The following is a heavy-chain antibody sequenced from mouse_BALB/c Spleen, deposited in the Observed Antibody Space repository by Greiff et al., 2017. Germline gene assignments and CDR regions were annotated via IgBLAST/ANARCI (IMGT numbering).Heavy chain of an antibody. CDR2: INSNGGST. J-gene: IGHJ2*01. CDR1: GFTFSSYY. D-gene: IGHD1-1*01. CDR3: ARQGYYGPPDY. Sequence: EVKLVESGGGLVKLGGSLKLSCAASGFTFSSYYMSWVRQTPEKRLELVAAINSNGGSTYYPDTVKGRFTISRDNAKNTLYLQMSSLKSEDTALYYCARQGYYGPPDYWGQGTTLTVSS. V-gene: IGHV5-6-2*01.